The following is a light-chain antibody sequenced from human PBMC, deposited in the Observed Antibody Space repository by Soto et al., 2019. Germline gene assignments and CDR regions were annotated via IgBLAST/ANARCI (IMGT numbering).Light chain of an antibody. J-gene: IGLJ1*01. CDR1: NSNIGSNT. V-gene: IGLV1-44*01. CDR3: AAWDDSLSGYV. Sequence: QAVLTQPASASGTPGQRVTISCSGSNSNIGSNTVNWYQQLPGAATKLLIYSNNQRPSGVPDRFYGSKSGTSASLAISGLQSEGEADYYCAAWDDSLSGYVFGTGTKVTV. CDR2: SNN.